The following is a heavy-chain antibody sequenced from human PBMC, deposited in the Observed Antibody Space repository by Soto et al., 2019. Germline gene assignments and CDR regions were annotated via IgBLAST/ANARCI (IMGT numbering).Heavy chain of an antibody. D-gene: IGHD3-3*01. V-gene: IGHV3-33*01. CDR1: GFTFSSYG. J-gene: IGHJ4*02. CDR2: IWYDGSNK. CDR3: ARGEWLVRYLKPPPEFDY. Sequence: GGSLRLSCAASGFTFSSYGMHWVRQAPGKGLEWVAVIWYDGSNKYYADSVKGRFTISRDNSKNTLYLQMNSLRAEDTAVYYCARGEWLVRYLKPPPEFDYWGQGTLVTVSS.